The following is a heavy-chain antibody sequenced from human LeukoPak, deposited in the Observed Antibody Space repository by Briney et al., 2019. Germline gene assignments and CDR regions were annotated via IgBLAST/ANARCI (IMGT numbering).Heavy chain of an antibody. CDR2: IWYDGSNK. V-gene: IGHV3-33*01. Sequence: GGSLRLSCAASGFTFSSYGMHGVRQAPGKGLEWVADIWYDGSNKNYADSVKGRFTISRDNSKNTLYLQMNSLRAEDTAVYYCAGDYGEYYYGMDVWGQGTTVTVSS. CDR1: GFTFSSYG. CDR3: AGDYGEYYYGMDV. D-gene: IGHD4-17*01. J-gene: IGHJ6*02.